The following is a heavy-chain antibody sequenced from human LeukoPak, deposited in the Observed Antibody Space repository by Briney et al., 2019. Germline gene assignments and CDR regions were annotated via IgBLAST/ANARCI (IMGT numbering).Heavy chain of an antibody. D-gene: IGHD3-9*01. CDR3: ARHETGPYFDY. J-gene: IGHJ4*02. CDR1: GGSITNYY. V-gene: IGHV4-59*01. Sequence: SETLSLTCTVSGGSITNYYWSWIRQPPGKGLEWIGFSYYNGNTNYNPSLKSRVTISVDMSKNQFSLSLRSVTAADTAAYYCARHETGPYFDYWGQGTLVTVSS. CDR2: SYYNGNT.